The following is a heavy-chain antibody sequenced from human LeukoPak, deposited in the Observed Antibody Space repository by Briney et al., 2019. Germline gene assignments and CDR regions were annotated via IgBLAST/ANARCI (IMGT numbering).Heavy chain of an antibody. D-gene: IGHD3-10*01. CDR1: GFTFSTYA. V-gene: IGHV3-23*01. Sequence: GGSLRLSCAASGFTFSTYAMNWVRQAPGKGLEWASAISGGGGGTYYADSVKGRFTISRDNSMNTLFLQMNSLRAEDTAVYYCAKGTRSGSYYPFDSWGQGTLVTVSS. CDR3: AKGTRSGSYYPFDS. J-gene: IGHJ4*02. CDR2: ISGGGGGT.